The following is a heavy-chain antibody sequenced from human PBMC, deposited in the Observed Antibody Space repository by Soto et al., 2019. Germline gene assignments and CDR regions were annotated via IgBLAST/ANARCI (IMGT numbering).Heavy chain of an antibody. CDR2: VSAYNGNT. CDR1: GYTFTSYG. V-gene: IGHV1-18*01. J-gene: IGHJ5*02. D-gene: IGHD6-19*01. CDR3: ARGPRSGWYMGWFDP. Sequence: GASVKVSCKASGYTFTSYGISWVRQAPGQGLEWMGWVSAYNGNTNYAQKLQGRVTMTTDTSTSTAYMELRSLRSDDTAVYYCARGPRSGWYMGWFDPWGQGTLVTVSS.